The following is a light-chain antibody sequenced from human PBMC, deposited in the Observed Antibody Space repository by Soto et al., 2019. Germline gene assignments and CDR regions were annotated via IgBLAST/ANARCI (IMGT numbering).Light chain of an antibody. CDR3: QQYNSDST. V-gene: IGKV1-5*03. CDR2: KAS. CDR1: QSISIW. Sequence: IQMTQSPSTLSASVGDRVTITCRASQSISIWLAWYQQKPGKAPKLLIYKASSLESGVPSRFSGSGSGTEFTITINRLQPDDFATYYCQQYNSDSTFGQGTKVEIK. J-gene: IGKJ1*01.